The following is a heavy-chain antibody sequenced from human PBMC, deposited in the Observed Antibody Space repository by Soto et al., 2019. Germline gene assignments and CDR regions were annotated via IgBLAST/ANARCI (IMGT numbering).Heavy chain of an antibody. J-gene: IGHJ4*02. CDR2: IIPIFGTA. CDR1: GGTFSSYA. V-gene: IGHV1-69*13. CDR3: ARGRDYYDSSGYYYDFDY. Sequence: ASVKVSCKASGGTFSSYAISWVRQAPGQGLEWMGGIIPIFGTANYAQKFQGRVTITADESTSTAYMELSSLRSEDTAVYYCARGRDYYDSSGYYYDFDYWGQGTLVTVSS. D-gene: IGHD3-22*01.